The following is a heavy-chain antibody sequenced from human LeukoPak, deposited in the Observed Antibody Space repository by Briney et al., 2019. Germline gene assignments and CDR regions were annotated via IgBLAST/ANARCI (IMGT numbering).Heavy chain of an antibody. CDR2: INPNSGGT. J-gene: IGHJ4*02. Sequence: ASVKVSCKASGYTFTSYDINWVRQAPGQGLEWMGWINPNSGGTNYAQKFQGRVTMTRDTSISTAYMELSRLRSDDTAVYYCARDQGPLATVTTPGGYWGQGTLVTVSS. D-gene: IGHD4-17*01. CDR1: GYTFTSYD. CDR3: ARDQGPLATVTTPGGY. V-gene: IGHV1-2*02.